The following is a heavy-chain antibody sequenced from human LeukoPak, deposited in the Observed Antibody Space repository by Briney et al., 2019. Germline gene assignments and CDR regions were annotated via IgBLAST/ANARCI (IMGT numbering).Heavy chain of an antibody. CDR1: GYTFTVYY. D-gene: IGHD6-13*01. V-gene: IGHV1-2*02. CDR3: ASATSSSPSDY. Sequence: GASVTVSFTSSGYTFTVYYMHWVRQAPGQGLEWMGWINPNSGGTNYAQKFQGRVTMTRDTSISTAYMELSRLRSDDTAVYYCASATSSSPSDYWGQGTLVTVSS. J-gene: IGHJ4*02. CDR2: INPNSGGT.